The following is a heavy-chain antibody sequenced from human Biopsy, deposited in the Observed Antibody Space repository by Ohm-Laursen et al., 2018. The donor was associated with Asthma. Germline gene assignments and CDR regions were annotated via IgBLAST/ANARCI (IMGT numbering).Heavy chain of an antibody. CDR3: VRSGTKWELYDAFDI. J-gene: IGHJ3*02. V-gene: IGHV3-21*01. Sequence: GSLRLSCLASGFAFRDFNINWVRQAPGKGLQWIASINSAGSYIYYADSVKGRFTISRDNAKNSLFLQMNNLGAEDTAVYYCVRSGTKWELYDAFDIWGQGTMVTVSS. CDR1: GFAFRDFN. D-gene: IGHD1/OR15-1a*01. CDR2: INSAGSYI.